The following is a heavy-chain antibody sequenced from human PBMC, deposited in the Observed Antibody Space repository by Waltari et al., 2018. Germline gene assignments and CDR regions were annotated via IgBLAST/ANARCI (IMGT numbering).Heavy chain of an antibody. V-gene: IGHV3-23*03. CDR2: IYSGGST. CDR1: GFTFSSYA. CDR3: AKDRVAAARVNYYFDY. D-gene: IGHD6-13*01. Sequence: EVQLLESGGGLVQPGGSLRLSCAASGFTFSSYAMSWFRQAPGKGLEWVSVIYSGGSTYYADSVKGRFTISRDNSKNTLYLQMNSLRAEDTAVYYCAKDRVAAARVNYYFDYWGQGTLVTVSS. J-gene: IGHJ4*02.